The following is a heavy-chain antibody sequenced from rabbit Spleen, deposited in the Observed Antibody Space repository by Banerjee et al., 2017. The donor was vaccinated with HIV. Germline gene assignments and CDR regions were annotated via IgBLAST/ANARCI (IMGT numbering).Heavy chain of an antibody. CDR3: ARDLVTAIGWNFNL. CDR2: IYTGSGNT. V-gene: IGHV1S43*01. J-gene: IGHJ4*01. Sequence: QQQLEESGGGLVKPGGTLTLTCKGSGIDFSSYSYMCWVRQAPGKGLELIACIYTGSGNTYYASWAKGRFTISKTSSTVDLQMTSLTAADTATYICARDLVTAIGWNFNLWGPGTLVTVS. D-gene: IGHD5-1*01. CDR1: GIDFSSYSY.